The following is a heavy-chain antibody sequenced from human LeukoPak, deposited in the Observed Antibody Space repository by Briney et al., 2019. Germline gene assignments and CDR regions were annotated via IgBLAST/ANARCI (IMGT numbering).Heavy chain of an antibody. Sequence: PGGSLRLSCAASGFTFSSYWMSWVRQAPGKGLEWISYISSSGTTIYYADSVKGRFTISRDNAKNSLYLQMNSLRAEDTAVYYCARVPADYYDSSGYYLDYWGQGILVTVSS. V-gene: IGHV3-48*04. CDR3: ARVPADYYDSSGYYLDY. CDR2: ISSSGTTI. CDR1: GFTFSSYW. J-gene: IGHJ4*02. D-gene: IGHD3-22*01.